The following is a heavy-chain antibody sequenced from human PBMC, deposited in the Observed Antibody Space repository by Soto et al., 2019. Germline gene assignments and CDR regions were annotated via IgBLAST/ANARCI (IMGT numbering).Heavy chain of an antibody. CDR3: ARDIVGETGTDDYYYYYGMDV. Sequence: QVQLVQSGAEVKKPGASVKVSCKASGYTFTGYYMHWVRQAPGQGLEWMGWINPNSGGTNYAQKFQGWVTMTRDTSISTAYMELSRLRSDDTAVYYCARDIVGETGTDDYYYYYGMDVWGQGTTVTVSS. V-gene: IGHV1-2*04. J-gene: IGHJ6*02. CDR2: INPNSGGT. D-gene: IGHD1-7*01. CDR1: GYTFTGYY.